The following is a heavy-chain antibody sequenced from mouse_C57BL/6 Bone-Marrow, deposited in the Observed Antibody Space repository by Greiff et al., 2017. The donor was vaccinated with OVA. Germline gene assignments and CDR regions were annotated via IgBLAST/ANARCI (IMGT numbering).Heavy chain of an antibody. CDR2: IYPGSGNT. V-gene: IGHV1-76*01. Sequence: QVQLQQSGAELVRPGASVKLSCKASGYTFTDYYINWVKQRPGQGLEWIARIYPGSGNTYYNEKFKGKATLTAEKSSSTAYMQLSSLTSEDSAVYYCARSGSSLYYFDYWGQGTTLTVSA. J-gene: IGHJ2*01. D-gene: IGHD1-1*01. CDR1: GYTFTDYY. CDR3: ARSGSSLYYFDY.